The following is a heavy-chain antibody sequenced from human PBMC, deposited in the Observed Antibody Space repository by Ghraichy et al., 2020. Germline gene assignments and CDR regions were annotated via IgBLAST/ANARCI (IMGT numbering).Heavy chain of an antibody. Sequence: GGSLRLSCAASGLAFHEHAMHWIRQVPGKGLEWVSGIFWNGITGYADSVKGRFTISRDQARNSIYLQMNSLRSEDTALYYCAKDVTPGGADVWGQGTTVTVSS. V-gene: IGHV3-9*01. J-gene: IGHJ6*02. CDR1: GLAFHEHA. CDR3: AKDVTPGGADV. D-gene: IGHD2-15*01. CDR2: IFWNGIT.